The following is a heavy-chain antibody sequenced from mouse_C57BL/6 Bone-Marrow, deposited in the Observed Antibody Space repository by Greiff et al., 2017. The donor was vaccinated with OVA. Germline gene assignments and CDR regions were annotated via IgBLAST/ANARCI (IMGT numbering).Heavy chain of an antibody. CDR3: ASHYVGSRDWFAY. CDR1: GFSLTSYG. CDR2: IWGGGST. Sequence: VKLMESGPGLVAPSQSLSITCTVSGFSLTSYGVDWVRQPPGKGLEWLGVIWGGGSTNYNSALMSRLSISKDNAKSQVFLTLNIRQTNDTAMYYGASHYVGSRDWFAYWGQGTLVTVSA. J-gene: IGHJ3*01. D-gene: IGHD1-1*01. V-gene: IGHV2-9*01.